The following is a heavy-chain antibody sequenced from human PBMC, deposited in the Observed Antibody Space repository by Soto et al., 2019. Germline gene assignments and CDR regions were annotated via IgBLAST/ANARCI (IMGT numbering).Heavy chain of an antibody. D-gene: IGHD6-19*01. Sequence: SQTLSLTCAISVYSVSSNSAAWNWIIQSPSRGLEWLGRTYYRSKWYNDYAVSVKSRITINPDTSKNQFSLQLNSVTPEDTAVYYCARLVETSGWLSYFQCWGQGTLCSVS. V-gene: IGHV6-1*01. CDR1: VYSVSSNSAA. CDR3: ARLVETSGWLSYFQC. CDR2: TYYRSKWYN. J-gene: IGHJ4*02.